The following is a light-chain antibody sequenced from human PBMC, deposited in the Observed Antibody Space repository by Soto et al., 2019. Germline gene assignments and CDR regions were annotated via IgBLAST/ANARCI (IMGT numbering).Light chain of an antibody. CDR3: QQRSNWPST. CDR2: DAS. Sequence: EILFTQSPATLSLSPGERATLSCRASQSVSSYLAWYQQKAGQAPSILIYDASNRATGIPARFSGSGSGTDFTLTISSLEPGDFAVYYCQQRSNWPSTFGQGTKVDIK. V-gene: IGKV3-11*01. J-gene: IGKJ1*01. CDR1: QSVSSY.